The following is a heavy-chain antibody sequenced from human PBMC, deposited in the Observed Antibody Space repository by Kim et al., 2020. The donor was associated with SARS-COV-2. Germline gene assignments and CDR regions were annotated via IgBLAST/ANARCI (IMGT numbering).Heavy chain of an antibody. J-gene: IGHJ4*02. V-gene: IGHV3-15*01. Sequence: GGSLRLSCAGSGVTFSNAWMNWVRQAPGKGLEWVGRIKSKANGETIDYAAAPVKGRFIISRDDSKNTVFLQMNSLNIEDTAVYYCSTGGPFFDYWGQGILVTVSS. CDR2: IKSKANGETI. D-gene: IGHD3-10*01. CDR3: STGGPFFDY. CDR1: GVTFSNAW.